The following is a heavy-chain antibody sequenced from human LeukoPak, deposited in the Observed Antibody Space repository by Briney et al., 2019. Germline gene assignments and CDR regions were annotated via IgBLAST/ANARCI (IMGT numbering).Heavy chain of an antibody. D-gene: IGHD3/OR15-3a*01. CDR3: ARALSWTTESYYYMDV. V-gene: IGHV1-8*01. CDR2: MNPNSGNT. Sequence: ASMKVSCKASGYTFTNYDINWVRQATGQGLEWMGWMNPNSGNTGYAQKFQGRVTMTMNTSISTAYMDLSSLRSEDTAVYYCARALSWTTESYYYMDVWGKGTTVTVS. CDR1: GYTFTNYD. J-gene: IGHJ6*03.